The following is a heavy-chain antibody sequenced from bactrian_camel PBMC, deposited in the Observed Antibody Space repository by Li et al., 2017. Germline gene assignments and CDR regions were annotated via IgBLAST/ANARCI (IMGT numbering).Heavy chain of an antibody. CDR2: TSIGGGAS. J-gene: IGHJ4*01. CDR1: GVTYVRGY. CDR3: AARRPANGGPWSLWTRYDY. Sequence: HVQLVESGGGSVQPGGSLNLSCVITGVTYVRGYVGWFRQATGKEREWVALTSIGGGASKYSDSVKGRFTTSRDNAENSLYLQMDSLKTEDSGMYYCAARRPANGGPWSLWTRYDYWGQGTQVTVS. V-gene: IGHV3S1*01. D-gene: IGHD6*01.